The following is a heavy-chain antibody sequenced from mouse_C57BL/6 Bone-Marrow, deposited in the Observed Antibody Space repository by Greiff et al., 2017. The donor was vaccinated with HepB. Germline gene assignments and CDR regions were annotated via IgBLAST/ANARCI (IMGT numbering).Heavy chain of an antibody. CDR3: ASPRSYYYGSSYLDY. CDR2: IYPRSGNT. D-gene: IGHD1-1*01. J-gene: IGHJ2*01. V-gene: IGHV1-81*01. CDR1: GYTFTSYG. Sequence: VHLVESGAELARPGASVKLSCKASGYTFTSYGISWVKQRTGQGLEWIGEIYPRSGNTYYNEKFKVKATLTADKSSSTAYMELRSLTSEDSAVYVCASPRSYYYGSSYLDYWGQGTTLTVTS.